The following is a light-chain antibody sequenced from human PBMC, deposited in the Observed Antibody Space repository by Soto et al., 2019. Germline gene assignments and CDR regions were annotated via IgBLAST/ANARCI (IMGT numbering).Light chain of an antibody. CDR2: GTS. V-gene: IGKV3-15*01. CDR1: QSVTSN. CDR3: QQYYNWPYT. J-gene: IGKJ2*01. Sequence: IVMTQSPATLSVSPGEGATLSCRASQSVTSNLAWYQQQPGQAPRLLIYGTSTRATGIPARLSGSGSGTELTLTISSLQSEDFAVYYCQQYYNWPYTFGQGTKLEIK.